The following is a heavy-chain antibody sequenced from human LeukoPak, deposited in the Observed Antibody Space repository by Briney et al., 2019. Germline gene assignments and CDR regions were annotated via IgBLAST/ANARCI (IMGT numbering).Heavy chain of an antibody. CDR2: FDPEDGET. Sequence: ASVKVSCKVSGYNFNELSMHWVRQAPGKGLEWMGGFDPEDGETIYAQKFQGRVTMTEDTSTDTAYMELSSLRSEDTAVYYCARMGDYWFDPWGQGTLVTVSS. D-gene: IGHD2-21*02. V-gene: IGHV1-24*01. J-gene: IGHJ5*02. CDR1: GYNFNELS. CDR3: ARMGDYWFDP.